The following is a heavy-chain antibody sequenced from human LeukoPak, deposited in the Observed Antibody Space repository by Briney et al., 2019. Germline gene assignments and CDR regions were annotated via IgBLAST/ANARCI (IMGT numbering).Heavy chain of an antibody. CDR3: ARITYYYDSSGYHPAAPFDY. D-gene: IGHD3-22*01. CDR1: GYTFTSYG. V-gene: IGHV1-18*03. Sequence: GASVKVSCKASGYTFTSYGISWVRQAPGQGLEWMGWISAYNGNTNYAQKLQGRVTMTTDTSTSTAYMELRSLRSDDMAVYYCARITYYYDSSGYHPAAPFDYWGQGTLVTVSS. J-gene: IGHJ4*02. CDR2: ISAYNGNT.